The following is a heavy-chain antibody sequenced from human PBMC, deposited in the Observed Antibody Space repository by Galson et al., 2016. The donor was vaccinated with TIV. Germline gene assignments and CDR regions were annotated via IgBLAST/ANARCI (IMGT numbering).Heavy chain of an antibody. CDR2: ISDAGNT. J-gene: IGHJ6*02. CDR3: ARDRVVDAYYYYYYYGMDV. D-gene: IGHD3-10*01. CDR1: GLSVSINY. Sequence: SLRLSCAASGLSVSINYMTWVRQAPGKGLEWVSLISDAGNTYYSESVRGRFTISRDNSRNTLDLQMTGLRAEDTAVYYCARDRVVDAYYYYYYYGMDVWGQGTTVTVSS. V-gene: IGHV3-66*02.